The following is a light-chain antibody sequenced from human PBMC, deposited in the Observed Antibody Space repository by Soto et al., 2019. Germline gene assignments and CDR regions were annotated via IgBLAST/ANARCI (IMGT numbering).Light chain of an antibody. J-gene: IGLJ2*01. Sequence: QSVLTQPASVSGSPGQSVTISCTATGSDLGDHRFVSWYQHHPDKAPKLIIYEVYSRPSEISIRFSGSKSGNTASLTISGLQAEDEADYYCTSYTTKNTAVFGGGTKVTVL. V-gene: IGLV2-14*01. CDR3: TSYTTKNTAV. CDR2: EVY. CDR1: GSDLGDHRF.